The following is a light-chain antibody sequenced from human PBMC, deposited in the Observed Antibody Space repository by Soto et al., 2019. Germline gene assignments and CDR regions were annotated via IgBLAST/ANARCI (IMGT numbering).Light chain of an antibody. Sequence: EIVLTQSPATLSLSPGERATLSCRASQSVSSYLAWSQQKPGQAPRLLIYDASNRATGIPARFSGSGSGTDFTLTISSLEPEDVAVYYCQQRSNWPAITFGQGTRLEIK. CDR1: QSVSSY. J-gene: IGKJ5*01. CDR3: QQRSNWPAIT. V-gene: IGKV3-11*01. CDR2: DAS.